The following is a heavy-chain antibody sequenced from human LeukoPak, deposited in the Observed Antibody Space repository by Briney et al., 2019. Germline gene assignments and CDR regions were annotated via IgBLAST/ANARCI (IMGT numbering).Heavy chain of an antibody. D-gene: IGHD3-3*01. CDR2: IYYSGST. Sequence: AETLSLTCTVSGCSISSYYWSWIRQPPGKGLEWIGYIYYSGSTNYNPSLKSRVTISVETSRNQFSLKLSSVTASDTAVYYCARRKVTIFGVVSGYYYYYMDVWGKGTTVTVSS. V-gene: IGHV4-59*08. CDR3: ARRKVTIFGVVSGYYYYYMDV. CDR1: GCSISSYY. J-gene: IGHJ6*03.